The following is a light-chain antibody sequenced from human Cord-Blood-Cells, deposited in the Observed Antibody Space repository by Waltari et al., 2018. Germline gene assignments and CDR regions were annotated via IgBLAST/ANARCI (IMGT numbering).Light chain of an antibody. J-gene: IGKJ1*01. CDR2: DAS. CDR3: QQDNRYTWT. Sequence: DIQMTQSPSTLSASVGDRVTITCRASQSISSWLCWYQQKPGKAPKLLSYDASSLESGVPSRFSGSGSETEFTLTISSRQPDEFATYYCQQDNRYTWTFGQGTKVEIK. CDR1: QSISSW. V-gene: IGKV1-5*01.